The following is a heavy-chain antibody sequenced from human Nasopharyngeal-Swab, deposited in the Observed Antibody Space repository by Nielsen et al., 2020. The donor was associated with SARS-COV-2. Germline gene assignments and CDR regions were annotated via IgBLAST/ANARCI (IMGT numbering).Heavy chain of an antibody. D-gene: IGHD2-15*01. Sequence: SETLSLTCTVSGGSISSYYWSWIRQPPGKGLEWIGYIYYSGSTNYNPSLKSRVTISVDTSKSQFSLKLSSVTAADTAVYYCARGLDCSGGSCSPRGMDVWGQGTTVTVSS. CDR3: ARGLDCSGGSCSPRGMDV. V-gene: IGHV4-59*12. CDR2: IYYSGST. J-gene: IGHJ6*02. CDR1: GGSISSYY.